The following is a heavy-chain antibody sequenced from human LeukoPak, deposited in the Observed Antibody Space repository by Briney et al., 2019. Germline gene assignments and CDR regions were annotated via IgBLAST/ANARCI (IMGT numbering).Heavy chain of an antibody. Sequence: SVKVSYKASGGTFSSYAISWVRQAPGQGLEWMGGIIPIFGTANYAQKFQGRVTITADESTSTAYMELSSLRSEDTAVYYCARSPSVATISAYYYYYMDVWGKGTTVTISS. J-gene: IGHJ6*03. D-gene: IGHD5-12*01. V-gene: IGHV1-69*13. CDR3: ARSPSVATISAYYYYYMDV. CDR1: GGTFSSYA. CDR2: IIPIFGTA.